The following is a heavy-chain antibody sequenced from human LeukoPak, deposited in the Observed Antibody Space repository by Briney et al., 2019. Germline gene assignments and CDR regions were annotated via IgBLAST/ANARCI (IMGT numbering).Heavy chain of an antibody. D-gene: IGHD6-19*01. CDR3: AKNLITVAALSPFAY. CDR1: GHTFTNNW. V-gene: IGHV5-51*01. J-gene: IGHJ4*02. CDR2: IYPNASYI. Sequence: GESLKTSCKGSGHTFTNNWMAWVRQMPGKGLEWMGSIYPNASYINYNPAFQGQVTISADKSINTAYLQWSSLKASDTATYYCAKNLITVAALSPFAYWGQGSLVTVSS.